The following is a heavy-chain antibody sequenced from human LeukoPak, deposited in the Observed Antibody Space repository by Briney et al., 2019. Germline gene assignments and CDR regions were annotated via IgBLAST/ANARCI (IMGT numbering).Heavy chain of an antibody. Sequence: SETLSLTXTVSGGSISSYYWSWLRQPAGKGLEWIGRIYTSGSTNYNPSLKRRVTMSVDTSKNQFSLKLSSVTAADTAVYYCARGGSSWSPFDYWGQGTLVTVSS. CDR1: GGSISSYY. CDR2: IYTSGST. CDR3: ARGGSSWSPFDY. J-gene: IGHJ4*02. V-gene: IGHV4-4*07. D-gene: IGHD6-13*01.